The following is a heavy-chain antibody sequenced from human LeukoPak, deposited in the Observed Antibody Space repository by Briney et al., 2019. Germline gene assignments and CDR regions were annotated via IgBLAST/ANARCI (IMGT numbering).Heavy chain of an antibody. J-gene: IGHJ4*02. Sequence: SSXXYXGWIXQXPGXXXEWIGSIYYSGSTYYNPSLKSRVTISXXTSKNQFSLKLSSVTAADTAVYXXXXXXXXYRLHRAFDYWGQGTLVTVSS. V-gene: IGHV4-39*07. CDR2: IYYSGST. CDR3: XXXXXXYRLHRAFDY. CDR1: SSXXY.